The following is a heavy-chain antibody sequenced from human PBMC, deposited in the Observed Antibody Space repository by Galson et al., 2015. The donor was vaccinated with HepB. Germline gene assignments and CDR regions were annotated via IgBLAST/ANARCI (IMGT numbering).Heavy chain of an antibody. V-gene: IGHV3-53*01. CDR3: ARASLTGYYYYYGMDV. D-gene: IGHD3-9*01. CDR1: GFTVSSNY. CDR2: IYSGGST. Sequence: LRLSCAASGFTVSSNYMSWVRQAPGKGLEWVSVIYSGGSTYYADSVKGRFTISRDNSKNTLYLQMNSLRAEDTAVYYCARASLTGYYYYYGMDVWGQGTTVTVSS. J-gene: IGHJ6*02.